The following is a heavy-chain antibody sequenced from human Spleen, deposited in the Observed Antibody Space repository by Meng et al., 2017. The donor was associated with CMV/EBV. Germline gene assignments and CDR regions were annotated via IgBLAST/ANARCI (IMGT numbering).Heavy chain of an antibody. D-gene: IGHD5/OR15-5a*01. V-gene: IGHV4-34*01. CDR3: ARGGLGVIGY. Sequence: SLTSAVYGGSFSGYYWSWIRQPPGKGLEWIGEINHSGSTNYNPSLKSRVTISVDTSKNQFSLKLSSVTAADTAVYYCARGGLGVIGYWSQGTLVTVSS. CDR1: GGSFSGYY. CDR2: INHSGST. J-gene: IGHJ4*02.